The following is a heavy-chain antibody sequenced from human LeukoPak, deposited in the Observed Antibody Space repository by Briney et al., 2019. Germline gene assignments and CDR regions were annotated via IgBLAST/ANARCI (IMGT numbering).Heavy chain of an antibody. CDR1: GFTFDDYA. V-gene: IGHV3-43*02. CDR3: AKDSYGIGPLLD. Sequence: PGGSLRLSWAASGFTFDDYAMHWVRHAPGKGLEWVSLISGDGGSTYYADSVKGRFTISRDNSKNSLYLQMNSLRTEDTALYYCAKDSYGIGPLLDWGQGTLVTVSS. CDR2: ISGDGGST. D-gene: IGHD5-18*01. J-gene: IGHJ4*02.